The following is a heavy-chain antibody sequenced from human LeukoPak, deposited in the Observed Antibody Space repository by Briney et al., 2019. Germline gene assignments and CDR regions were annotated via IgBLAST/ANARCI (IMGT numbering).Heavy chain of an antibody. CDR2: IYPGDSDT. V-gene: IGHV5-51*01. CDR1: GYSFTSYW. J-gene: IGHJ4*02. CDR3: ARHVAYCGGDCYPIDY. Sequence: GESLKISCKGSGYSFTSYWIGWVRQMPGKGLEWMGIIYPGDSDTRYSPSFQGQVTISADKSISTAYLQWSSLKASDTAMYYCARHVAYCGGDCYPIDYWSQGTLVTVSS. D-gene: IGHD2-21*02.